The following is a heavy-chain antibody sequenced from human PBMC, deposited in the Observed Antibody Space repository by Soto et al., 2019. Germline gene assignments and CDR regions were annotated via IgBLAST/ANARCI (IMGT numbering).Heavy chain of an antibody. J-gene: IGHJ4*02. CDR1: GFTFSSYV. CDR3: ARDWSEKDDSGSYSRVDY. D-gene: IGHD1-26*01. V-gene: IGHV3-30-3*01. CDR2: ISYDGSNK. Sequence: GGSLRLSCAASGFTFSSYVMHWVRQAPGKGLEWVAVISYDGSNKYYADSVKGRFTISRDNSQNTLYLQVNSLRAEDTAVYYCARDWSEKDDSGSYSRVDYWGQGTLVTVSS.